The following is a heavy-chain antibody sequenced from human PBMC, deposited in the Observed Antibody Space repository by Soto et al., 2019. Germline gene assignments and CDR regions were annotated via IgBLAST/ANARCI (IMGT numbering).Heavy chain of an antibody. CDR1: GGSISSGGYY. Sequence: SETLSLTCTVSGGSISSGGYYWSWIRQHPGKGLEWIGYIYYSGSTYYNPSLKSRVTISVDTSKNQFSLKLSSVTAADTAVYYCARDVPSRGPGWLDSWDQGTLVTVSS. CDR2: IYYSGST. V-gene: IGHV4-31*03. J-gene: IGHJ5*01. CDR3: ARDVPSRGPGWLDS.